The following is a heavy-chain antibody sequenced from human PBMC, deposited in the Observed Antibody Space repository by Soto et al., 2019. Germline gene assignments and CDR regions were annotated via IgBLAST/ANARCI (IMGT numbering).Heavy chain of an antibody. V-gene: IGHV3-30-3*01. CDR2: ISYDGSNK. CDR3: ARDPPPAPHYDFWSGYHIGPLDY. J-gene: IGHJ4*02. CDR1: GFTFSSYA. D-gene: IGHD3-3*01. Sequence: PRGSLRLSCAASGFTFSSYAMHWVRQAPGKGLEWVAVISYDGSNKYYADSVKGRFTISRDNSKNTLYLQMNSLRAEDTAVYYCARDPPPAPHYDFWSGYHIGPLDYWGQGPLVTV.